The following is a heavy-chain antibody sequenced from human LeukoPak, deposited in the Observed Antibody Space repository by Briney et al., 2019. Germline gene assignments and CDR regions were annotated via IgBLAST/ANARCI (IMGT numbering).Heavy chain of an antibody. CDR1: GFTFSSYG. Sequence: GGSLRLSRAASGFTFSSYGMHWVRQAPGKGLEWVAVIWYDGSNKYYADSVKGRFTISRDNSKNTLYLQMNSLRAEDTAVYYCGRGTGGYYYGMDVWGQGTTVTVSS. J-gene: IGHJ6*02. V-gene: IGHV3-33*01. CDR3: GRGTGGYYYGMDV. CDR2: IWYDGSNK. D-gene: IGHD2-15*01.